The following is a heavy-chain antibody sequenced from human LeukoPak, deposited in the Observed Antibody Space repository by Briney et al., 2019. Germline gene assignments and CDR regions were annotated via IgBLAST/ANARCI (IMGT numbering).Heavy chain of an antibody. CDR2: IIPILGIA. D-gene: IGHD3-3*01. J-gene: IGHJ4*02. Sequence: SVKVSCKASGGTFSSYAISWVRQAPGQGLEWMGRIIPILGIANYAQKFQGRVTITADKSTSTAYMELSSLRSEDTAVYHCARGKGVVIPFDYWGQGTLVTVSS. CDR3: ARGKGVVIPFDY. CDR1: GGTFSSYA. V-gene: IGHV1-69*04.